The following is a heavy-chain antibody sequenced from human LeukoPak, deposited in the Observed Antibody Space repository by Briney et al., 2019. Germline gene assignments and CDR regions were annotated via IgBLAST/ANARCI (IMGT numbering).Heavy chain of an antibody. CDR2: INHSGST. Sequence: SETLSLTCAVYGGSFSGYYWSWIRQPPGKVLEWIGEINHSGSTNYNPSLKSRVTISVDTSKNQFSLKLSSVTAADTAVYYCARSSTGYSSGWFRTYYFDYWGQGTLVTVSS. D-gene: IGHD6-19*01. J-gene: IGHJ4*02. CDR1: GGSFSGYY. CDR3: ARSSTGYSSGWFRTYYFDY. V-gene: IGHV4-34*01.